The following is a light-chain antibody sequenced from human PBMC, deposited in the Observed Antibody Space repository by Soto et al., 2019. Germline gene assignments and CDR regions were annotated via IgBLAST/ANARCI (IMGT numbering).Light chain of an antibody. Sequence: DIQMTQSPSTLSRSVGDRVTITCRASQTISSWLAWYQQKPGEAPKLLIYKASTLKSGVPSRFSGSGSGTEFTLTISSLQPDDFATYYCQHYNSYPEAFGQGTKVDIK. V-gene: IGKV1-5*03. CDR1: QTISSW. CDR3: QHYNSYPEA. CDR2: KAS. J-gene: IGKJ1*01.